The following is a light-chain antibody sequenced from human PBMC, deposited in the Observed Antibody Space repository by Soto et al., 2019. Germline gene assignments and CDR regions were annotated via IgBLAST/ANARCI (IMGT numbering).Light chain of an antibody. V-gene: IGKV3-20*01. CDR3: QQYCRTPIT. CDR2: GAS. J-gene: IGKJ3*01. Sequence: VLTQSPGTLSLSPGARATLSCKASQSVSGTYLAWYQQRPGQAHRLLIYGASRRATGIPARFSGSGSGTDFTLTIGRLEPDDFAVYYCQQYCRTPITFGPGTKVDIK. CDR1: QSVSGTY.